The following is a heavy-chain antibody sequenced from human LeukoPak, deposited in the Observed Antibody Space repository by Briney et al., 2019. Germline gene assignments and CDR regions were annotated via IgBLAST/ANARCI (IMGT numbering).Heavy chain of an antibody. J-gene: IGHJ6*02. D-gene: IGHD3-22*01. CDR3: ATARRYYYDSSAYEHGMDV. V-gene: IGHV1-69*06. CDR2: IIPIFGTT. CDR1: GGTFSSYV. Sequence: SVKVSCKASGGTFSSYVFNWVRQAPGQGLEWMGGIIPIFGTTDYAQKFQGRVTMTEDTSTDTAYMELSSLKSEDTAVYYCATARRYYYDSSAYEHGMDVWGQGTTVTVS.